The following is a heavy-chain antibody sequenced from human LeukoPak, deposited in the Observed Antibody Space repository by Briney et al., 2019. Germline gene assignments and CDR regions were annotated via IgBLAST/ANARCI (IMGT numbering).Heavy chain of an antibody. CDR2: ISSSGSTI. CDR1: GFTFSDYY. V-gene: IGHV3-11*01. D-gene: IGHD3-10*01. J-gene: IGHJ4*02. Sequence: GESLRLSCAASGFTFSDYYMSWIRQAPGKGLEWVSYISSSGSTIYCADSVRGRFTISRDNSKNTLYLQMNSLRAEDTAIYYCAKDLVTGSLDYWGQGTLVTVSS. CDR3: AKDLVTGSLDY.